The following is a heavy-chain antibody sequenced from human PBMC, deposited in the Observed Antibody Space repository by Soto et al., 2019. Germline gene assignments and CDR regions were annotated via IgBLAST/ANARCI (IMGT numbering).Heavy chain of an antibody. D-gene: IGHD1-20*01. CDR2: IIPILGIA. CDR1: GGTFSSYT. CDR3: ASPSSITGTQLFNHYYYYMDV. Sequence: SVKVSRKASGGTFSSYTISWVRQAPGQGLEWMGRIIPILGIANYAQKFQGRVTITADKSTSTAYMELSSLRSEDTAVYYCASPSSITGTQLFNHYYYYMDVWGKGTTVTVSS. V-gene: IGHV1-69*02. J-gene: IGHJ6*03.